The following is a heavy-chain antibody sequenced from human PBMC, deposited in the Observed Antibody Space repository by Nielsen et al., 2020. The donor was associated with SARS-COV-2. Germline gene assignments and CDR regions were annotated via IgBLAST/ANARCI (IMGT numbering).Heavy chain of an antibody. J-gene: IGHJ4*02. CDR1: SGSISSYY. V-gene: IGHV4-59*08. D-gene: IGHD4-23*01. CDR3: ARHVGDTVVNFLHFDY. CDR2: VSYSGST. Sequence: SETLSLTCTVSSGSISSYYWSWFRQPPGQGLEWIGYVSYSGSTNYNPSLKSRVTISVDTSKNQFSLKLSSVTAADTAVYYCARHVGDTVVNFLHFDYWGQGTLVTVSS.